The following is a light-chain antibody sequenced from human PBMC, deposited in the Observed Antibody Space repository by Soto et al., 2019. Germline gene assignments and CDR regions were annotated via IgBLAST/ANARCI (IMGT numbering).Light chain of an antibody. CDR3: LQDYNFPWA. J-gene: IGKJ1*01. V-gene: IGKV1-6*01. CDR1: QGIRSD. CDR2: GAS. Sequence: IQMTQSPSSLSASVGDRVTISCRASQGIRSDLAWYQQKPGKVPKLLIYGASKLESGVPSRLSGSGFGTDFTLTISSLQPEDFETYYCLQDYNFPWAFGHGTKVEIK.